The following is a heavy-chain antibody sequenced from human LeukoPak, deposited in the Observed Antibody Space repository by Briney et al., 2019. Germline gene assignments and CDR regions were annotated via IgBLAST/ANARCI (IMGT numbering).Heavy chain of an antibody. J-gene: IGHJ4*02. Sequence: GGSLRLSCAASGFTFSSYAMSWVRQAPGKGLEWVSAISGSGGSTYYADSVKGRFTISRDNSKNTLYLQMNSLRAEDTAVYYCAKASYDYVWGSYMRWGRGTLVTVSS. CDR1: GFTFSSYA. CDR3: AKASYDYVWGSYMR. D-gene: IGHD3-16*01. V-gene: IGHV3-23*01. CDR2: ISGSGGST.